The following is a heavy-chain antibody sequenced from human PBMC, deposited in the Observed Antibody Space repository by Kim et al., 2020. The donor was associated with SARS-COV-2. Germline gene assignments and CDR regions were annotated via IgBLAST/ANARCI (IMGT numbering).Heavy chain of an antibody. CDR3: ARHSIVGATAGDY. Sequence: GGSLRLSCAASGFTFSSYGMHWVRQAPGKGLEWVAVIWYDGSNKYYADSVKGRFTISRDNSKNTLYLQMNSLRAEDTAVYYCARHSIVGATAGDYWGQGTLVTVSS. J-gene: IGHJ4*02. CDR2: IWYDGSNK. D-gene: IGHD1-26*01. V-gene: IGHV3-33*01. CDR1: GFTFSSYG.